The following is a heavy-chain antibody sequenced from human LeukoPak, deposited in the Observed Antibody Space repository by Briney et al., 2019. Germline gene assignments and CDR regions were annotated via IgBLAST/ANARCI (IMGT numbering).Heavy chain of an antibody. Sequence: ASVKVSCKASGYTFTSYGISWVRQAPGQGLEWMGWISAYNGNTNYAQKFQGRVTITADKSASTAYMELSSLRSEDTAVYYCARELSGGTAMVNYFDYWGQGTLVIVSS. CDR3: ARELSGGTAMVNYFDY. V-gene: IGHV1-18*01. CDR2: ISAYNGNT. D-gene: IGHD5-18*01. CDR1: GYTFTSYG. J-gene: IGHJ4*02.